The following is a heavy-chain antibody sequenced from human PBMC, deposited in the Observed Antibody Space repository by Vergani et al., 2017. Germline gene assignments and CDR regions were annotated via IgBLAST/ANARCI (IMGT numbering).Heavy chain of an antibody. Sequence: VQLVESGGGLVQPGGSLRLSCAASGFTFKDHSLSWIRQAPGKGLEWVSFFSSSGDTILYADSVRGRFTISRDNAKSSLYLQMNSLRTEETALYYCVGHVYGSGKYWGQGILVTVSS. CDR2: FSSSGDTI. J-gene: IGHJ4*02. CDR3: VGHVYGSGKY. CDR1: GFTFKDHS. D-gene: IGHD3-10*01. V-gene: IGHV3-11*04.